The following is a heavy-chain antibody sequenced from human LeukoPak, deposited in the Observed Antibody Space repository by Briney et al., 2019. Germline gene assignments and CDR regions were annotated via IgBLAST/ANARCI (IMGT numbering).Heavy chain of an antibody. CDR1: GGSISSNY. J-gene: IGHJ3*02. CDR2: IYNSGST. CDR3: ARQGGSFAFDI. V-gene: IGHV4-59*08. Sequence: SETLSLTCTVPGGSISSNYWSWIWQPPGKGLEWIGYIYNSGSTNYNPSLKSRVTISVDTSKNQFSLKLNSVTAADTAVYYCARQGGSFAFDIWGQGTMVTVSS. D-gene: IGHD1-26*01.